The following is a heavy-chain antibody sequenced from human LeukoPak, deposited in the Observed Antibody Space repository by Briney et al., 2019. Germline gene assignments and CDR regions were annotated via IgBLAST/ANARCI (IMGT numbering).Heavy chain of an antibody. CDR3: AKDDYGDYGV. V-gene: IGHV3-74*01. CDR2: INTDGSSP. Sequence: GGSLRLSCAASGFTFSAYWMHWVRQAPGKGLVWVSRINTDGSSPTYAASVKGRFTISRDNSKNTLYLQMNSLRAEDTAVYYCAKDDYGDYGVWGQGTTVTVSS. J-gene: IGHJ6*02. D-gene: IGHD4-17*01. CDR1: GFTFSAYW.